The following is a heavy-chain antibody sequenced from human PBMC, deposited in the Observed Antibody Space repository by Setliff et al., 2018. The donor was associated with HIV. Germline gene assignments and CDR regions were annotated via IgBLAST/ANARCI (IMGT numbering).Heavy chain of an antibody. J-gene: IGHJ6*03. Sequence: APVKVSCKTFGYRFTDFYVSWVRQAPGQGLEWMGGIIPIFGIANYAQKFQGRVTITADESTSTAYMELSSLRSEDTAVYYCARDILERGYYYYYMDVWGKGTTVTVSS. V-gene: IGHV1-69*13. CDR2: IIPIFGIA. D-gene: IGHD3-3*01. CDR3: ARDILERGYYYYYMDV. CDR1: GYRFTDFY.